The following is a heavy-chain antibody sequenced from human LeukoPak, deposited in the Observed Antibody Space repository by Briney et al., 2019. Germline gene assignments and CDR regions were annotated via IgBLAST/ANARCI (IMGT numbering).Heavy chain of an antibody. D-gene: IGHD3-9*01. Sequence: GGSLRLSCAASGFTFSSYWKHWVRQAPGKGLVWVSRINSDGSSTSYADSVKGRFTISRDNAKNTLYLQMNSLRAEDTAVYYCARETLLTGKDYWGQGTLVTVSS. CDR3: ARETLLTGKDY. CDR1: GFTFSSYW. CDR2: INSDGSST. J-gene: IGHJ4*02. V-gene: IGHV3-74*01.